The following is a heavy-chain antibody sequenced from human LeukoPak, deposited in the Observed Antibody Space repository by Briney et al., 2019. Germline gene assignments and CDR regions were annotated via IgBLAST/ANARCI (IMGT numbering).Heavy chain of an antibody. Sequence: SQTLSLTYAVSGGSISSSGYSWSWIRQPPRKGLEWIGYIHHTGSTYYNPSLKSRVTISVDRSKNQFSLKLSSVTAADTAMYFCARTPTYCGGDCYYFDPWGQGTLVTVSS. CDR3: ARTPTYCGGDCYYFDP. J-gene: IGHJ5*02. CDR1: GGSISSSGYS. CDR2: IHHTGST. V-gene: IGHV4-30-2*01. D-gene: IGHD2-21*02.